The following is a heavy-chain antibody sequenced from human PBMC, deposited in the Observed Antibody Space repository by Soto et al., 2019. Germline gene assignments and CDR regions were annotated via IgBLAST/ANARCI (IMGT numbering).Heavy chain of an antibody. J-gene: IGHJ6*02. CDR3: ARGIVATTYYYYGMDV. CDR2: IYYSGST. CDR1: GGSISSGGYY. D-gene: IGHD5-12*01. Sequence: PSETLSLTCTVSGGSISSGGYYWSWIRQHPGKGLEWIGYIYYSGSTYYNPSLKSRVTISVDTSKNQFSLKLSSVTAADTAVYYCARGIVATTYYYYGMDVWGQGTTVTVS. V-gene: IGHV4-31*03.